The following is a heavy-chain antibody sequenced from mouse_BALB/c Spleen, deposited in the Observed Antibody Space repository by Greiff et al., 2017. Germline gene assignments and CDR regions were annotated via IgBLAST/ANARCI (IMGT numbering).Heavy chain of an antibody. CDR3: ARQGDY. J-gene: IGHJ4*01. CDR2: ISSGGSYT. V-gene: IGHV5-9-4*01. CDR1: GFTFSSYA. Sequence: EVMLVESGGGLVKPGGSLKLSCAASGFTFSSYAMSWVRQSPEKRLEWVAEISSGGSYTYYPDTVTGRFTISRDNAKNTLYLEISSLRSEDTAMYYCARQGDYWGQGTSVTVSS.